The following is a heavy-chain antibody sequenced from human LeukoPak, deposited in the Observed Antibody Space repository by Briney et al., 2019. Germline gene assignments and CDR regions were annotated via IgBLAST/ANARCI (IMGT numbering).Heavy chain of an antibody. CDR3: ARCSPYSRWFYP. D-gene: IGHD2-21*01. V-gene: IGHV4-34*01. CDR1: GGSFSGYY. CDR2: INHSGST. Sequence: SETLSLTCAVYGGSFSGYYWSWIRQPPGKGLEWIGEINHSGSTNYNPSLKSRVTISVDTSKNQFSLKLSSVTASDTAVYYCARCSPYSRWFYPWGQGTLVTVSS. J-gene: IGHJ5*02.